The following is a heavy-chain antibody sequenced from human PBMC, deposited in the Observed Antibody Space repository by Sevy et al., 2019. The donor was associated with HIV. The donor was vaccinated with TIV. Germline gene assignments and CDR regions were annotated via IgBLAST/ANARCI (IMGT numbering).Heavy chain of an antibody. J-gene: IGHJ5*02. CDR2: IWYDGTEQ. CDR3: VSEPYSGSGTYYTAPIEH. Sequence: GGSLRLSCAASGFTFTDYILHWVRQAPGKGLEWVAVIWYDGTEQYYADSVKGRFTISRDTNKDTIFLQMNRLRTEDADVYFSVSEPYSGSGTYYTAPIEHWGQGTLVTVSS. D-gene: IGHD3-10*01. V-gene: IGHV3-33*01. CDR1: GFTFTDYI.